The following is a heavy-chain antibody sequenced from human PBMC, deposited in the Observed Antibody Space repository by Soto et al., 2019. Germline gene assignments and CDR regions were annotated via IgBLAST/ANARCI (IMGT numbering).Heavy chain of an antibody. Sequence: SVKVSCKASGGTFSSYAISWVRQAPGQGLEWMGGIIPIFGTANYAQKFQGRVTITADESTSTAYMELSSLRSEDTAVYYCVSTARFFIAVAGTDYGMDVWGQGTTVTVSS. J-gene: IGHJ6*02. D-gene: IGHD6-19*01. CDR1: GGTFSSYA. CDR3: VSTARFFIAVAGTDYGMDV. CDR2: IIPIFGTA. V-gene: IGHV1-69*13.